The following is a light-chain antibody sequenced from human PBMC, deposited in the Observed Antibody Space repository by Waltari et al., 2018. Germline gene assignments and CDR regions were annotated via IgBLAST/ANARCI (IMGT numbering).Light chain of an antibody. CDR3: CSYAGTWL. Sequence: QSALTHPAPMSASPGQSITISCTATNHDVAPYDPVSWYQHRPGNAPKLLIFQGTKRPSEVSSRFSGSKSADTASLTISGLQPEDEAYYYCCSYAGTWLFGGGTKLTVL. V-gene: IGLV2-23*01. J-gene: IGLJ2*01. CDR2: QGT. CDR1: NHDVAPYDP.